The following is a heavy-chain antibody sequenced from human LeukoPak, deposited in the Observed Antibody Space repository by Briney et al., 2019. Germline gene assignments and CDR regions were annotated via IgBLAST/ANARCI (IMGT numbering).Heavy chain of an antibody. V-gene: IGHV3-30*03. CDR2: ISYDGSNK. D-gene: IGHD3-16*01. Sequence: GGSLRLSCAASGFTFSSYGMHWVRQAPGKGLEWVAVISYDGSNKYYADSVKGRFTISRDNSKNTLYLQMNSLRAEDTAVYYCATSDPSYVLGGEDYWGQGTLVTVSS. CDR1: GFTFSSYG. J-gene: IGHJ4*02. CDR3: ATSDPSYVLGGEDY.